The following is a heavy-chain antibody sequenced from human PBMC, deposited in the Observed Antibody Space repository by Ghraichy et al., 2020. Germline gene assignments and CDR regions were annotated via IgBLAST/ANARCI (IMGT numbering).Heavy chain of an antibody. CDR1: KFTFSSYW. V-gene: IGHV3-74*01. CDR2: INGDGSST. D-gene: IGHD4-11*01. J-gene: IGHJ4*02. Sequence: GGSLRLSCAASKFTFSSYWMHWVRQAPGKGLVWVSRINGDGSSTTYADSVKGRFTISRDNAKNTLYLQMNSLRVEDTAIYYCARAHDYSCYYFDYWGQGALVTVSP. CDR3: ARAHDYSCYYFDY.